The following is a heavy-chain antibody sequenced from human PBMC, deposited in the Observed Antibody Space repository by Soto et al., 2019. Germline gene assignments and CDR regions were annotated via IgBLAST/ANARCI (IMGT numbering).Heavy chain of an antibody. Sequence: QVQLVQSGDEVTKPWASVTVSCKASGYTFTSYGISWVRQAPGQGLEWMGWISMYNGNTNYAQKLQGRVTMTTDTTRSTAYMELRTLRSDATAVYYSAREDPPTLTWGQGTLVTVSS. CDR1: GYTFTSYG. V-gene: IGHV1-18*01. CDR2: ISMYNGNT. CDR3: AREDPPTLT. J-gene: IGHJ5*02.